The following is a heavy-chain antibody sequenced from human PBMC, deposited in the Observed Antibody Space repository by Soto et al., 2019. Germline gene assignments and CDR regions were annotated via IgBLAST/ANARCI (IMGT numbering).Heavy chain of an antibody. CDR1: GFTFTAFA. V-gene: IGHV3-23*01. D-gene: IGHD3-10*02. Sequence: PGGSLRLSCAASGFTFTAFAITWVLQAPGKGLEWVSSISGSGDSTYYADSVKGRFTFSRDNSKNTLYLQMTRLRAEDTALYYCTRDLYVCWPYYYGMYLCGQGTTVIVSS. J-gene: IGHJ6*02. CDR3: TRDLYVCWPYYYGMYL. CDR2: ISGSGDST.